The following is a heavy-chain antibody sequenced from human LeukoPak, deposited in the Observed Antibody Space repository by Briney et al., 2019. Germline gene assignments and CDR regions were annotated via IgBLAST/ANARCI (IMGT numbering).Heavy chain of an antibody. J-gene: IGHJ4*02. CDR2: IHYSGST. CDR3: ARDGGAGSLFAY. Sequence: PSETLSLTCTVSVGSISSYYWSWIRQAPGKGLEWIGYIHYSGSTKYNPSLESRVTTSVDTSKNQFSLKLTSLTAADTAVYYCARDGGAGSLFAYWGQGTLVTVSS. D-gene: IGHD6-19*01. V-gene: IGHV4-59*01. CDR1: VGSISSYY.